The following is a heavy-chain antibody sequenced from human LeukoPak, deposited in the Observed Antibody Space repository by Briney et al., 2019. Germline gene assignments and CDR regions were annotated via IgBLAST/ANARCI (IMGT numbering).Heavy chain of an antibody. V-gene: IGHV6-1*01. CDR2: TYYRSTWYN. CDR1: GDSVSSNSVT. D-gene: IGHD3-10*01. Sequence: SQTLSLTCAISGDSVSSNSVTWNWIRQSPSRGLEWLGRTYYRSTWYNDYAVSVRGRITVNPDTSKNQFSLHLNSVTPEDTAVYYCVRDSDDYYWALDFWGQGTPVTVSS. CDR3: VRDSDDYYWALDF. J-gene: IGHJ4*02.